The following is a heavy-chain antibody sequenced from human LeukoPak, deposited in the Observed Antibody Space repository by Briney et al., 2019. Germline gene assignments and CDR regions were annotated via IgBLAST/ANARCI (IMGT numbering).Heavy chain of an antibody. CDR1: DFTVSSNS. D-gene: IGHD1-26*01. CDR3: ATESYGGA. V-gene: IGHV3-53*01. Sequence: TGGSLSLSCAASDFTVSSNSMSWVRQATGKGLEWVSVTYGSGSTHYADSVKGRFTISRDSSKNTLYLQMNSLRAEDTAVHYCATESYGGAWGQGTLVTVSS. J-gene: IGHJ4*02. CDR2: TYGSGST.